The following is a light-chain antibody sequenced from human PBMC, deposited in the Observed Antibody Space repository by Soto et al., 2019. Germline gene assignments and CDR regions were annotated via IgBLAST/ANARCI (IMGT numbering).Light chain of an antibody. Sequence: GTSPFSPGERATLSCRASQSVSSSSLTWYQQKPGQAPRLLIYGASTRATGIPARFSGSGSGTDFSLTISSLEPEDFAVYYCQHYSSSPRTFGEGTKVDIK. CDR1: QSVSSSS. V-gene: IGKV3-20*01. CDR2: GAS. CDR3: QHYSSSPRT. J-gene: IGKJ4*02.